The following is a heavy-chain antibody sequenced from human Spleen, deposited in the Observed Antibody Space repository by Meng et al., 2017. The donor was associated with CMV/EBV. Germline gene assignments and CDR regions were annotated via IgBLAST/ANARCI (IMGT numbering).Heavy chain of an antibody. CDR1: GGSISSSNW. D-gene: IGHD6-13*01. Sequence: GGSISSSNWWSWVRQPPGKGLEWIGEIYHSGSTNYNPSLKSRVTISVDKSKNQFSLKLSSVTAADTAVYYCARSVAAAGADDAFDIWGQGTMVTVSS. CDR3: ARSVAAAGADDAFDI. CDR2: IYHSGST. J-gene: IGHJ3*02. V-gene: IGHV4-4*02.